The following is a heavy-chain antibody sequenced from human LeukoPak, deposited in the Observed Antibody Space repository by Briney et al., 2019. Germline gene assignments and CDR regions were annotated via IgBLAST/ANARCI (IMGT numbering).Heavy chain of an antibody. J-gene: IGHJ6*02. V-gene: IGHV3-9*01. D-gene: IGHD3-22*01. Sequence: GGSLRLSCAASGFTFNDFTMHWVRQPPGKGLEWVSSISWNSENIAYADSVKGRFSISRDHAENSLHLLMNSLRLEDTALYFCARDKYSDTTGYYPTYYGLDVWGQGTTVTVSS. CDR1: GFTFNDFT. CDR2: ISWNSENI. CDR3: ARDKYSDTTGYYPTYYGLDV.